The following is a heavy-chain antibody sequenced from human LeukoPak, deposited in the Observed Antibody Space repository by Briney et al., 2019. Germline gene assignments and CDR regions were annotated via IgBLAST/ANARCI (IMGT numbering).Heavy chain of an antibody. V-gene: IGHV3-30*04. Sequence: PGGSLRLSCTASGFIFSTYAFHWVRQAPGKGPEWMAFITYDGSNTYFADSVKGRFTLSRDNSKNAPYLQMNSLRPADTAVYYCARPGGYAFDLWGQGTMVTVSS. D-gene: IGHD3-10*01. J-gene: IGHJ3*01. CDR2: ITYDGSNT. CDR3: ARPGGYAFDL. CDR1: GFIFSTYA.